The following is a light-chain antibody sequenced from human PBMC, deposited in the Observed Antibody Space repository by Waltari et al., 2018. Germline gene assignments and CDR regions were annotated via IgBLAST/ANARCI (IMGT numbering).Light chain of an antibody. CDR2: KAS. J-gene: IGKJ1*01. V-gene: IGKV1-5*03. CDR3: QQYKSYPLT. Sequence: DIQMTQSPSTLSASVGDRVTITGRASQTISTWLAWYQQKPGKAPNLLIYKASSLESGVPSRFSGSGSGTEFTLTISSLQPDDFATYYCQQYKSYPLTFGQGTKVEIK. CDR1: QTISTW.